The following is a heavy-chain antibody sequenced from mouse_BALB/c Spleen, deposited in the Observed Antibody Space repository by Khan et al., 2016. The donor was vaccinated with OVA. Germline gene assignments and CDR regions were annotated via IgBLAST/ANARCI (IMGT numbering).Heavy chain of an antibody. V-gene: IGHV9-3-1*01. D-gene: IGHD2-3*01. Sequence: QIQLVQSGPELKKPGETVKISCKASGYTFTTYGMNWVKQAPGKGLKWMGWINTYTGEPTYVDDFKGRFAFSLETSASTAYLQINSLKNEDTATXFCARVGYSGTMDYWGQGTSVTVSS. CDR3: ARVGYSGTMDY. J-gene: IGHJ4*01. CDR2: INTYTGEP. CDR1: GYTFTTYG.